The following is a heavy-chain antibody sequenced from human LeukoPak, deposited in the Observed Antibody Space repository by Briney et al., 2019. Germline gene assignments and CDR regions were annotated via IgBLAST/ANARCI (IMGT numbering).Heavy chain of an antibody. CDR1: GGSISSSRYY. CDR3: ASNIVGATNFDY. CDR2: IYYSGST. D-gene: IGHD1-26*01. V-gene: IGHV4-39*01. J-gene: IGHJ4*02. Sequence: SETLSLTCTVSGGSISSSRYYWGWIRQPPGKGLEWIGSIYYSGSTYYNPSLKSRVTISVDTSENQFSLKLSSVTAADTAVYYCASNIVGATNFDYWGQGTLVTVSS.